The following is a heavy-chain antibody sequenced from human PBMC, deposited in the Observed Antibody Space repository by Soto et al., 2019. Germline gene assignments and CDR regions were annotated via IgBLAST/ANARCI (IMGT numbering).Heavy chain of an antibody. Sequence: SETLSLTCTVSGGSISNYCWNWIRQPPGKGLEWIGYISYSGSTNYNPSLKSRVTISVDTSKNQFSLKMTSVTAADTAVYYCARSVRGLTDYYYYYYMDVWGKGTTVTVSS. D-gene: IGHD3-10*01. CDR2: ISYSGST. V-gene: IGHV4-59*01. CDR1: GGSISNYC. CDR3: ARSVRGLTDYYYYYYMDV. J-gene: IGHJ6*03.